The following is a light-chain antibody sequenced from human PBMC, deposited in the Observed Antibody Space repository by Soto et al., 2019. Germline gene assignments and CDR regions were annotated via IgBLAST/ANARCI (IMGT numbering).Light chain of an antibody. CDR2: GAS. V-gene: IGKV3-20*01. J-gene: IGKJ2*01. CDR1: QSFSSSF. CDR3: QNFENSPYT. Sequence: TQSPSTLSASVGDRVTITCRASQSFSSSFLAWYQQKPGQAPRLLIYGASNRATGIPARFSGSVSGTDFTLTISRLETEDFAVYYCQNFENSPYTFGQGTRLEI.